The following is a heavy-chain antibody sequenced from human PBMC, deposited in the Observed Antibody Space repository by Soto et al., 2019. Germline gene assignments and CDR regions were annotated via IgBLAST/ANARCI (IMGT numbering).Heavy chain of an antibody. D-gene: IGHD2-21*01. Sequence: VWSVRLSCAASGFTFSSYAMSWVRQAPGKGLEWVSAISGSGGSTYYADSVKGRFTISRDNSKNTLYLQMNSLRAEDTAGYYWGKVCCWPTDWYLARWGSGARV. CDR1: GFTFSSYA. CDR2: ISGSGGST. V-gene: IGHV3-23*01. CDR3: GKVCCWPTDWYLAR. J-gene: IGHJ2*01.